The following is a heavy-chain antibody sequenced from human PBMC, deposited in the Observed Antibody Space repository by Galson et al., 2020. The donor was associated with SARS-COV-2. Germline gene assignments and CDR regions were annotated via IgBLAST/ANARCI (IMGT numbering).Heavy chain of an antibody. J-gene: IGHJ3*02. Sequence: TGGSLSLSCAASGFTFDDYAMPWVRQAPGKGLEWVSLISWDGGSTYYADSVKRRFTISRDNSKNSLYLQMNSLRTEDTALYYCAKGQVLRFLEWLLSPDDAFDIWGQGTMVTVSS. V-gene: IGHV3-43*02. CDR3: AKGQVLRFLEWLLSPDDAFDI. CDR1: GFTFDDYA. CDR2: ISWDGGST. D-gene: IGHD3-3*01.